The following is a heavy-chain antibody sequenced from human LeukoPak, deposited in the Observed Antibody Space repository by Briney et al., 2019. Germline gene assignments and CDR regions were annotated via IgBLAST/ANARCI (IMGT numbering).Heavy chain of an antibody. CDR1: GFTFGDYA. J-gene: IGHJ4*02. Sequence: GGSLRLSCTASGFTFGDYAMCWFRQAPGKGLEWVGFIRSKAYGGTTEYAASVKGRFTISRDDSKSIAYLQMNSLKTEDTAVYYCNRVTGDYYGSDEIYYFDYWGQGTLVTVSS. CDR3: NRVTGDYYGSDEIYYFDY. D-gene: IGHD3-10*01. CDR2: IRSKAYGGTT. V-gene: IGHV3-49*03.